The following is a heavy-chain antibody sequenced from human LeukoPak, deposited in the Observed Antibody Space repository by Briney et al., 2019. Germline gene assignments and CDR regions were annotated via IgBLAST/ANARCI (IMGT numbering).Heavy chain of an antibody. CDR3: ARDSLRRYSYGSPYYYYYMDV. J-gene: IGHJ6*03. CDR1: GFSFSSYG. Sequence: PGGSLRLSCAASGFSFSSYGMHWVRQAPGKGLEWVAFIRYDGTNKYYADSVKGRFTISRDNSKNTLYLQMNSLRAEDAAVYYCARDSLRRYSYGSPYYYYYMDVWGKGTTVTVSS. V-gene: IGHV3-30*02. CDR2: IRYDGTNK. D-gene: IGHD5-18*01.